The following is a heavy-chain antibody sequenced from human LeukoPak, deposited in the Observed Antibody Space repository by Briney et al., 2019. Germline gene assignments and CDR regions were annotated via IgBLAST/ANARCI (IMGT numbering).Heavy chain of an antibody. J-gene: IGHJ5*02. CDR2: INPSGGST. D-gene: IGHD3-22*01. CDR1: GYTFTSYY. CDR3: ARGSYYYDSSGYYYANWFDP. Sequence: ASVNVSCKASGYTFTSYYMHWVRQAPGQGLEWMGIINPSGGSTSYAQKFQGRVTMTRDMSMSTVYMELSSLRSEDTAVYYCARGSYYYDSSGYYYANWFDPWGQGTLVTVSS. V-gene: IGHV1-46*01.